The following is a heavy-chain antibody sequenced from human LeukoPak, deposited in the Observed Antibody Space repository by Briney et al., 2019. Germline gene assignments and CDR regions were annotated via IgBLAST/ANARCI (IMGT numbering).Heavy chain of an antibody. CDR1: GGSFSGYY. J-gene: IGHJ1*01. CDR2: INHSGGT. V-gene: IGHV4-34*01. Sequence: PSETLSLTCAVYGGSFSGYYWSWIRQPPGKGLEWIGEINHSGGTNYNPSLKSRVTISVDTSKNQFSLKLSSVTAADTAVYYCARRDIVVVTAIPPRGRHEYFQHWGQGTLVTVSS. CDR3: ARRDIVVVTAIPPRGRHEYFQH. D-gene: IGHD2-21*02.